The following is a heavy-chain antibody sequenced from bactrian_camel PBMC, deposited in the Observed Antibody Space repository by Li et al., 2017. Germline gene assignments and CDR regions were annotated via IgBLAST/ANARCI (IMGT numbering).Heavy chain of an antibody. D-gene: IGHD4*01. J-gene: IGHJ4*01. CDR3: ATSVYKI. CDR1: GRFYCTYD. CDR2: IDSVGRT. V-gene: IGHV3S53*01. Sequence: HVQLVESGGGTVQAGGSRRLSCAISGRFYCTYDIALYRQAPGKEREFVSRIDSVGRTRYADSVKGRFSTSQDNANNTVYLEMNSLQSADTGLYYCATSVYKIWGQGTQVTVS.